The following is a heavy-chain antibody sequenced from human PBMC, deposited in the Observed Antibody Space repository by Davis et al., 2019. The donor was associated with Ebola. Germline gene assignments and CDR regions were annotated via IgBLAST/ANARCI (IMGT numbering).Heavy chain of an antibody. Sequence: ASVKVSCKASGYTFTSYAMHWVRQAPGQRLEWMGWINAGNGNTKYSQKFQGRVTITRDTSASTAYMELSSLRSDDTAVYYCARQRSSSWNYYYYYGMDVWGQGTTVTVSS. CDR3: ARQRSSSWNYYYYYGMDV. CDR2: INAGNGNT. V-gene: IGHV1-3*01. CDR1: GYTFTSYA. J-gene: IGHJ6*02. D-gene: IGHD6-6*01.